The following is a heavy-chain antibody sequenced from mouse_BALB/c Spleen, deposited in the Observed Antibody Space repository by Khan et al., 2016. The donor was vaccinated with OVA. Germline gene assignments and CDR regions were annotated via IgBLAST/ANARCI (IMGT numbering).Heavy chain of an antibody. CDR3: ARSRYGTFAY. V-gene: IGHV5-9-3*01. J-gene: IGHJ3*01. D-gene: IGHD2-1*01. CDR1: GFTFSTYA. CDR2: ISSDGDYT. Sequence: EVQLQESGGGLVKPGGSLKFSCAASGFTFSTYAMSWVRQTPEKRLEWVATISSDGDYTYYPDNVTGRFTISRDNAKNTLYMQMSSLRSEDTAMYYCARSRYGTFAYWGQGTLVTVSA.